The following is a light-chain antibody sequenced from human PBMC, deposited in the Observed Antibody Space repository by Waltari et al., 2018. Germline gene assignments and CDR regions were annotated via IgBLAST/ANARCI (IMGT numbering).Light chain of an antibody. Sequence: EIQLTQSPSTLSASVGDRVTITCRTDNSMSSWLAWYQQKPGKAPKLLIYQASTLASGVPSRFSGSGSGTEFALTISSLQPDDVGTYFCQQYNGYPLTFGGGTKLEIK. CDR2: QAS. V-gene: IGKV1-5*03. J-gene: IGKJ4*01. CDR1: NSMSSW. CDR3: QQYNGYPLT.